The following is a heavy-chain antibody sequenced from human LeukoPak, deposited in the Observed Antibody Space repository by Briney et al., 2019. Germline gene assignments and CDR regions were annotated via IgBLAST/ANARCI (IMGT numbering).Heavy chain of an antibody. CDR1: GGSFSGYY. CDR2: INHSGST. V-gene: IGHV4-34*01. Sequence: SETLSLTCAVYGGSFSGYYWSWIRHPPGKGLERIWEINHSGSTNYNPSLKSRVTISVDTSKNQFSLMLSSVTAADTAVYYCAGERSYCYDSSGYYNYWGQGTLVTVSS. CDR3: AGERSYCYDSSGYYNY. J-gene: IGHJ4*02. D-gene: IGHD3-22*01.